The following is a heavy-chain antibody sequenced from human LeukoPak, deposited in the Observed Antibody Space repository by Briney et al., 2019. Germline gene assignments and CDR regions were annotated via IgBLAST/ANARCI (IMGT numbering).Heavy chain of an antibody. D-gene: IGHD3-10*01. CDR3: AREMVRGVSLDY. CDR1: GFTFSSYS. J-gene: IGHJ4*02. Sequence: GGSLRLSCAASGFTFSSYSMNWVRQAPGKGLEWVSSISSSSSYIYYADSVKGRFTISRDDAKNSLYLQMNSRRAEDTAVYYCAREMVRGVSLDYGGQGTLVTVS. CDR2: ISSSSSYI. V-gene: IGHV3-21*01.